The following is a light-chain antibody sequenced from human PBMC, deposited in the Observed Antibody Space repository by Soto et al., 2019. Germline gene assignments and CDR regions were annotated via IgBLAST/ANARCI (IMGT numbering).Light chain of an antibody. V-gene: IGKV3-11*01. J-gene: IGKJ4*01. Sequence: EIVLTQSPATLSLSTGERATLSFTASQSVSSYLAWYQQKPGQAPRLLIYGASSRATGIPDRFSGSGSGTDFTLTISSLQPEDAATYYCQKYNSAPHTFGGGTKV. CDR1: QSVSSY. CDR3: QKYNSAPHT. CDR2: GAS.